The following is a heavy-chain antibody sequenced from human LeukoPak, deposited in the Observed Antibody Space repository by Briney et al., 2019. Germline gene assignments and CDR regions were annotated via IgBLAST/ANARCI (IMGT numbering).Heavy chain of an antibody. D-gene: IGHD3-10*01. CDR3: ARQSGLYYFDY. CDR1: GGSISSRTHY. CDR2: IYYSGST. V-gene: IGHV4-39*01. Sequence: SEALSLTYTVSGGSISSRTHYWGWIRQPPGKGLEWIGGIYYSGSTYYNPSLKSRVTISVDTSKNQFSLKLSSVTAADTAVYYCARQSGLYYFDYWGLGTLVTVSS. J-gene: IGHJ4*02.